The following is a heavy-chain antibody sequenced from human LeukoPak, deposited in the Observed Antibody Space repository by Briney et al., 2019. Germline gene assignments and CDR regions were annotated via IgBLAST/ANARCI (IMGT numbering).Heavy chain of an antibody. D-gene: IGHD3-22*01. CDR1: GGSISSYY. J-gene: IGHJ3*02. V-gene: IGHV4-59*01. CDR3: ARGLTYYFDSSGYYVTDAFDI. Sequence: SETLSLTCTVSGGSISSYYWSWIRQPPGKGLEWIGYIYYSGSTNYNPSLKSRVTISVHTSKNQFSLKLTSVTAADTAVYYCARGLTYYFDSSGYYVTDAFDIWGQGTMVTVSS. CDR2: IYYSGST.